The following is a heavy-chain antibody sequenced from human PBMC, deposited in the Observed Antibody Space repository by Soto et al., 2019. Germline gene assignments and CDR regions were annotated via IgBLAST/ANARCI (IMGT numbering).Heavy chain of an antibody. D-gene: IGHD6-19*01. CDR1: GFTFSSYS. CDR2: ISSSTTYI. Sequence: GGSLRLSCAASGFTFSSYSMNWVRQAPGKGLEWVSSISSSTTYIYYADSVKGRFTISRDNAKNSLYLQMNSLRAEDTAVYYCARDPRPVAGPYYFYYGMDVWGQGTTVTVSS. CDR3: ARDPRPVAGPYYFYYGMDV. J-gene: IGHJ6*02. V-gene: IGHV3-21*01.